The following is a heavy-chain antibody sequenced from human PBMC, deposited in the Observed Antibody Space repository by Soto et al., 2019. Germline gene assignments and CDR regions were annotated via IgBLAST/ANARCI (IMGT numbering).Heavy chain of an antibody. D-gene: IGHD6-19*01. CDR3: ASKSIAVAGSAYYYGMDV. CDR2: IYHSGST. CDR1: GGSISSGGYS. J-gene: IGHJ6*02. Sequence: PSETLSLTCAVSGGSISSGGYSWSWIRQPPGKGLEWIGYIYHSGSTYYNPSLKSRVTISVDRFKNQFSLKLSSVTAADTAVYYCASKSIAVAGSAYYYGMDVWGQGTTVTVSS. V-gene: IGHV4-30-2*01.